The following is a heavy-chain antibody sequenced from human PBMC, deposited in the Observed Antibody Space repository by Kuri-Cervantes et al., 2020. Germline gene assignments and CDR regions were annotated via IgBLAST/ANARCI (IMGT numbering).Heavy chain of an antibody. D-gene: IGHD4-17*01. CDR1: GYTFTYRY. CDR2: ITPFNGNT. J-gene: IGHJ1*01. Sequence: SVKVSCKASGYTFTYRYLHWVRQAPGQALGWMGWITPFNGNTNYAQKFQDRVTITRDRSMSTAYMELSSLRSEDTAVYYCARTTVRTGYFQHWGQGTLVTVSS. CDR3: ARTTVRTGYFQH. V-gene: IGHV1-45*02.